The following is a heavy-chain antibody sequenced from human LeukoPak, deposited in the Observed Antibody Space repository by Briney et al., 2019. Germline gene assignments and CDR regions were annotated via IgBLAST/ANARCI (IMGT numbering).Heavy chain of an antibody. D-gene: IGHD2-15*01. Sequence: SETLSLTCTVSGGSLTSTHYYWGWIRQPPGKGLEWIGSIFYSGSTYYNPSLKSRVTISVDTSKNQFSLKLSSVTAADTAVYYCARGPRYCSGGSCYWWAFDIWGQGTMVTVSS. V-gene: IGHV4-39*07. CDR1: GGSLTSTHYY. CDR3: ARGPRYCSGGSCYWWAFDI. J-gene: IGHJ3*02. CDR2: IFYSGST.